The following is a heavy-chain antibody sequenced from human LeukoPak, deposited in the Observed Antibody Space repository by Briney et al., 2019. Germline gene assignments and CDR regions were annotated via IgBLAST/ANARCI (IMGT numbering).Heavy chain of an antibody. V-gene: IGHV3-21*01. CDR3: ARDYAGYCSGATCHFDS. CDR1: GFTFGTYS. Sequence: GGSLRLSCAASGFTFGTYSMNWVRRAPGKGLEWVSSISSSSAYIYYADSVKGRFTISRDNAKNSLYLQMNSLRAEDTAVYYCARDYAGYCSGATCHFDSWGQGTLVTVSS. D-gene: IGHD2-2*03. J-gene: IGHJ4*02. CDR2: ISSSSAYI.